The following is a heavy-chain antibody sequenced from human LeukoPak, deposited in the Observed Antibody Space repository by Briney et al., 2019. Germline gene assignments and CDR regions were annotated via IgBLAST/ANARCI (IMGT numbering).Heavy chain of an antibody. J-gene: IGHJ4*02. V-gene: IGHV1-18*01. D-gene: IGHD5-12*01. Sequence: ASVKVSCKASGYTFTSYGISWVRQAPGQGLEWMGWISAYYGNTNYAQKLQGRVTMTADTSTTTAYMELRSLRSDDTAVYYCATTRRSGYVIFDYWGQGTLVTVSS. CDR2: ISAYYGNT. CDR1: GYTFTSYG. CDR3: ATTRRSGYVIFDY.